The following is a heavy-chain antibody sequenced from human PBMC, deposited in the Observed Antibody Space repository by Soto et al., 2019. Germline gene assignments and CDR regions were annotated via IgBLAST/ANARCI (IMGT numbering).Heavy chain of an antibody. CDR1: GFTFSSYA. CDR3: AREFGDLHFDC. J-gene: IGHJ4*02. Sequence: GGSLRLSCAASGFTFSSYAMHWVRQAPGKGREWVALISYDGNDKYYAYSVKGRLTISRDNSESTLYPQVNTLRAEDTAVYYCAREFGDLHFDCWGEGSLVTVSS. V-gene: IGHV3-30-3*01. CDR2: ISYDGNDK. D-gene: IGHD2-21*02.